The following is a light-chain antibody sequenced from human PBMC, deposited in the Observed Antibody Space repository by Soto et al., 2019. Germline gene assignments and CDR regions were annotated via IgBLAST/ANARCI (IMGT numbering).Light chain of an antibody. V-gene: IGKV1-39*01. CDR3: QQSYSNPLT. J-gene: IGKJ4*01. CDR1: QSISTY. CDR2: SSS. Sequence: DIQMTQSPSSLSASVGDRVTITCRASQSISTYLNWYQQKPGKAPKLLIYSSSILQSGVPSRFSGSGSGTDFTLTISSLQPEDFATYSCQQSYSNPLTFGGGTKVEIK.